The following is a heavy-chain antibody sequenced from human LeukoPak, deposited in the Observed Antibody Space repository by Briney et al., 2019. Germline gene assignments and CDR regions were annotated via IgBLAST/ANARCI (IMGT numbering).Heavy chain of an antibody. J-gene: IGHJ4*02. D-gene: IGHD6-13*01. V-gene: IGHV4-59*01. CDR1: GVSISSYY. Sequence: SETLSLTCAVSGVSISSYYWSWIRQPPGRGLEWIGSIHYSGSTSYNSSLKSRVTISVDTSKNQFSLKLSSVTPADTAVYYCARQVYSSSWSYYFDYWGQGILVTVSS. CDR2: IHYSGST. CDR3: ARQVYSSSWSYYFDY.